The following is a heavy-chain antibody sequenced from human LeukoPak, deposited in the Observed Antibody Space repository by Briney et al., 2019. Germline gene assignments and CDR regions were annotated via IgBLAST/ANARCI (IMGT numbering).Heavy chain of an antibody. J-gene: IGHJ2*01. D-gene: IGHD5-18*01. Sequence: GGSLSLSCAASGFTVSRNYMSWVRQAPGKGQEWVSVIYSGGSTYYADSVKGRFTISRDSSKNTLYLQMDSLRAGDTAVYYCARVGYSYGHWYFDLWGRGTLVTVSS. CDR1: GFTVSRNY. V-gene: IGHV3-53*01. CDR3: ARVGYSYGHWYFDL. CDR2: IYSGGST.